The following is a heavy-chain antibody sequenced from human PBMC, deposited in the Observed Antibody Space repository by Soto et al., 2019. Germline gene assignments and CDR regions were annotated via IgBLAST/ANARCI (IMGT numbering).Heavy chain of an antibody. CDR3: ATGAWEWFTGGYYYGMDV. CDR1: GYSFTSYW. V-gene: IGHV5-51*01. J-gene: IGHJ6*02. D-gene: IGHD3-3*01. Sequence: GESLKISGKGSGYSFTSYWIGWVRQMPGKGLEWMGIIYPGDSDTRYSPSFQGQVTISADKSISTAYLQWSSLKASDTAMYYCATGAWEWFTGGYYYGMDVWGQGTTVTVSS. CDR2: IYPGDSDT.